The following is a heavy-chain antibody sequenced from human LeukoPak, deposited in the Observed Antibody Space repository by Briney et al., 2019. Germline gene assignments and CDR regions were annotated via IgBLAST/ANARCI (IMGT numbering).Heavy chain of an antibody. Sequence: SVKVSCKASGGTFSSYAVSWVRQAPGQGLEWMGRIIPIFGTANYAQKFQGRVTITTDESTSTAYMELSSLRSEDTAVYYCARDHPLAVAGIGYFDYWGQGTLVTVSS. CDR1: GGTFSSYA. J-gene: IGHJ4*02. CDR2: IIPIFGTA. D-gene: IGHD6-19*01. CDR3: ARDHPLAVAGIGYFDY. V-gene: IGHV1-69*05.